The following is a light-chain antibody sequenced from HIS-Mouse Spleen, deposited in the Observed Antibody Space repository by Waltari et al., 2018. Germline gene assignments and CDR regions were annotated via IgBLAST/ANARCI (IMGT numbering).Light chain of an antibody. CDR2: DAS. Sequence: QSPATLSLSPGERATLSCRASQSVSSYLAWYQQKPGQAPRLLIYDASNRATGIPARFSGSGSGTDFTLTISSLEPEDFAVYYCQQRSNWPLFGQGTKLEIK. V-gene: IGKV3-11*01. CDR3: QQRSNWPL. CDR1: QSVSSY. J-gene: IGKJ2*01.